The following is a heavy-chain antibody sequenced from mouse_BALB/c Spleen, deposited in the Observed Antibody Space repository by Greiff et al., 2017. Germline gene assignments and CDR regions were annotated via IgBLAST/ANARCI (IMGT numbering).Heavy chain of an antibody. CDR1: GFTFSSYG. CDR2: ISSGGSYT. J-gene: IGHJ4*01. D-gene: IGHD2-4*01. V-gene: IGHV5-6*01. Sequence: EEQLQESGGDLVKPGGSLKLSCAASGFTFSSYGMSWVRQTPDKRLEWVATISSGGSYTYYPDSVKGRFTISRDNAKNTLYLQMSSLKSEDTAMYYCARHLYYDYPYYAMDYWGQGTSVTVSS. CDR3: ARHLYYDYPYYAMDY.